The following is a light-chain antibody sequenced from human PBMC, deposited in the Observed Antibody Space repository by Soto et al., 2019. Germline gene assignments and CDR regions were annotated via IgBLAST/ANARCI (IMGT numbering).Light chain of an antibody. Sequence: EIVMTQSPATLSVSPGGRATLSCRASQSVCSNLAWYQQKPGQAPRLLIYGASTRATGIPARFSGSGAGTDFNLTISSLQSEDSAVYYCQQYNNWHPVTFGGGTRVEIK. V-gene: IGKV3-15*01. CDR3: QQYNNWHPVT. CDR2: GAS. CDR1: QSVCSN. J-gene: IGKJ4*01.